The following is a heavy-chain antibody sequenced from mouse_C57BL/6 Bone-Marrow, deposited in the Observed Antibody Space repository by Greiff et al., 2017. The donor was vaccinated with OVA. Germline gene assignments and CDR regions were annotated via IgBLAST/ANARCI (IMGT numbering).Heavy chain of an antibody. CDR3: TRYPITTVVATPFDY. CDR1: GYTFTSYW. Sequence: VQLKQSGTVLARPGASVKMSCKTSGYTFTSYWMHWVKQRPGQGLEWIGAIYPGNSDTSYNQKFKGKAKLTAVTSASTAYMELSSLTNEDSAVYYCTRYPITTVVATPFDYWGQGTTLTVSS. J-gene: IGHJ2*01. V-gene: IGHV1-5*01. CDR2: IYPGNSDT. D-gene: IGHD1-1*01.